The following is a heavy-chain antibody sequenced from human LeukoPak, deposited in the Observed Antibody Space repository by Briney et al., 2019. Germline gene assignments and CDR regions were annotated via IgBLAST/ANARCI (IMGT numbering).Heavy chain of an antibody. CDR2: INEDGRTT. CDR3: ARDREGIIGEFDY. Sequence: GGSLRLSCAASGFTFSSNWMHWVRQAPGKGLVWVSRINEDGRTTNYADSVKGRFTISRDNAKNTLDLQMNSLRAEDTAVYYCARDREGIIGEFDYWGQGTLVTVSS. J-gene: IGHJ4*02. D-gene: IGHD3-10*01. CDR1: GFTFSSNW. V-gene: IGHV3-74*01.